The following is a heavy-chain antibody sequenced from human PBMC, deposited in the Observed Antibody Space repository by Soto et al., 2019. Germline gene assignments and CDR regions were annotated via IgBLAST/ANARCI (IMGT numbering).Heavy chain of an antibody. D-gene: IGHD4-17*01. V-gene: IGHV1-2*04. Sequence: GASVKVSCKTSGYSFTDYKLHWVRQAPGQGLEWMGWVDPNGGGSNSAQKFQGSVTMTWDTSITTAYLDLTRLTTNDTATYFCATWVDYGDFDGFDFWG. CDR2: VDPNGGGS. CDR3: ATWVDYGDFDGFDF. J-gene: IGHJ4*01. CDR1: GYSFTDYK.